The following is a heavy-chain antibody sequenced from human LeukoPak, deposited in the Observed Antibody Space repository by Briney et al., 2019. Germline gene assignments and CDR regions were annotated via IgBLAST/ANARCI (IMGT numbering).Heavy chain of an antibody. Sequence: ASLKVSCKASVYTFTSYYMHWVRQAPGQGLEWMGIINPSGGSTSYAQKFQGRVTMTRDTSTSTVYMELRSLRSEDTAVYYRARGGSWVGGEPTPHFDYWGQGTLVTVSS. D-gene: IGHD3-10*01. CDR1: VYTFTSYY. CDR3: ARGGSWVGGEPTPHFDY. J-gene: IGHJ4*02. V-gene: IGHV1-46*01. CDR2: INPSGGST.